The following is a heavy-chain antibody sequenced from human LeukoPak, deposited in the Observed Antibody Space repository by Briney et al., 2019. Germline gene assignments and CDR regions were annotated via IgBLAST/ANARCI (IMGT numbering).Heavy chain of an antibody. Sequence: SETLSLTCAVSGGSISSGGYSWSWIRQPPGTGLEWLGYIYHSGSTYYNPSLKSRVTISVDRSKNQFSLKLSSVTAADTAVYYCARSYYDSSGYYYGYYYYGMDVWGQGTTVTVSS. CDR3: ARSYYDSSGYYYGYYYYGMDV. CDR1: GGSISSGGYS. V-gene: IGHV4-30-2*01. D-gene: IGHD3-22*01. CDR2: IYHSGST. J-gene: IGHJ6*02.